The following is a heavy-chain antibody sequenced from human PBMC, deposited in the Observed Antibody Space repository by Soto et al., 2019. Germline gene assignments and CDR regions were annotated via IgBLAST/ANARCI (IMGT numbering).Heavy chain of an antibody. V-gene: IGHV4-34*01. CDR3: ARTRNLDV. CDR1: GGSLSGYY. D-gene: IGHD1-1*01. J-gene: IGHJ6*02. CDR2: INYSGST. Sequence: QVQLQQWGAGLLEPSETLSLTCAVYGGSLSGYYGNWIRQSPGKGLEWIGEINYSGSTNYNPSLKSRVTISIDTSKNQFSLNLSSVTAADTAVYYCARTRNLDVWGQGTTVTVSS.